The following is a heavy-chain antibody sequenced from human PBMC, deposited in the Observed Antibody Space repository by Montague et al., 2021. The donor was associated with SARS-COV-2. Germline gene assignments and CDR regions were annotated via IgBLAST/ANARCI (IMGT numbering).Heavy chain of an antibody. J-gene: IGHJ6*02. CDR2: IYSDGPT. Sequence: SLRLSCAVSGFTVSGNYMNWVRQAPGKGLEWVSVIYSDGPTYYADSVKGRFTISRDISENTVFLQMNSLRAEDTAVYYYARDTAYYDILTGYFPRDPYYYYYYGMDVWGQGTTVTVSS. CDR3: ARDTAYYDILTGYFPRDPYYYYYYGMDV. V-gene: IGHV3-53*05. CDR1: GFTVSGNY. D-gene: IGHD3-9*01.